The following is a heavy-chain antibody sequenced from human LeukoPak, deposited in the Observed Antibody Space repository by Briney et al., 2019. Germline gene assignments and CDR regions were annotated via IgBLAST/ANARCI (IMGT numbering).Heavy chain of an antibody. Sequence: GGSLRLSCAASGFTFSSYAMSWVRQAPGKGLERVSAISGSGGSTYYADSVKGRFTISRDNSKNTLYLQMNSLRAEDTAVYYCARKRDAGLEIDYWGQGTLVTVSS. CDR2: ISGSGGST. J-gene: IGHJ4*02. CDR3: ARKRDAGLEIDY. D-gene: IGHD3/OR15-3a*01. V-gene: IGHV3-23*01. CDR1: GFTFSSYA.